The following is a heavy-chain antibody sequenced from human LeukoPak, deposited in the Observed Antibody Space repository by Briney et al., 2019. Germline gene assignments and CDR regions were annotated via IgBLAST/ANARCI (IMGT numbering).Heavy chain of an antibody. Sequence: GASVKVSCKASGYTFTSYYMHWVRQAPGLGLEWMGIINPSGGSTSYAQKFQGRVTMTRDTSTSTVYMELSSLRSEDTAVYYCARGLCSGGSCYSVGIDYWGQGTLVTVSS. CDR1: GYTFTSYY. CDR2: INPSGGST. CDR3: ARGLCSGGSCYSVGIDY. V-gene: IGHV1-46*01. D-gene: IGHD2-15*01. J-gene: IGHJ4*02.